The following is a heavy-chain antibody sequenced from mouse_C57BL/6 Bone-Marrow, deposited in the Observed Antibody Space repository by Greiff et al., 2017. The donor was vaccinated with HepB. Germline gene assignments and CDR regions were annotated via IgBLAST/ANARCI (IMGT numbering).Heavy chain of an antibody. Sequence: EVKLQESGPGLVKPFQSLSLTCSVTGYSITSGYYWNWIRQFPGNKLEWMGYISYDGSNNYNPSLKNRISITRDTSKNQFFLKLNSVTTEDTATYYCARDTTVVLDYWGQGTTLTVSS. V-gene: IGHV3-6*01. CDR1: GYSITSGYY. CDR3: ARDTTVVLDY. CDR2: ISYDGSN. D-gene: IGHD1-1*01. J-gene: IGHJ2*01.